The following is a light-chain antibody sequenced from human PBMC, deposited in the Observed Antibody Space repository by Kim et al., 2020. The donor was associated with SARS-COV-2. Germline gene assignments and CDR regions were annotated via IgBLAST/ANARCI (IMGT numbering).Light chain of an antibody. J-gene: IGKJ1*01. CDR3: QQYNNFWT. V-gene: IGKV1-5*03. CDR2: RAS. CDR1: QSISSW. Sequence: DIQMTQSPSTLSASVGDRVTITCRASQSISSWLAWYQQKPGKAPKLLIHRASSLESGVPSRFSGSGSGTEFTLTINSLQPDDLATYYCQQYNNFWTFGQGTKVEIK.